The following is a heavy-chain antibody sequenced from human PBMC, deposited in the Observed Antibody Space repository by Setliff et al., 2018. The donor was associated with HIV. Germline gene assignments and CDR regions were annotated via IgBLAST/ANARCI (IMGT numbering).Heavy chain of an antibody. D-gene: IGHD1-26*01. J-gene: IGHJ4*02. CDR1: GFVCTDTS. Sequence: GGSLRLSCAASGFVCTDTSLHWVRKAPREGLEWISYFSATGTTVSYADSVRGRLIISRDSVRNEVYLQMKSLRVDDTALYYCVRDQLRWPERWDFDFWGQGTLVTVSS. V-gene: IGHV3-48*01. CDR2: FSATGTTV. CDR3: VRDQLRWPERWDFDF.